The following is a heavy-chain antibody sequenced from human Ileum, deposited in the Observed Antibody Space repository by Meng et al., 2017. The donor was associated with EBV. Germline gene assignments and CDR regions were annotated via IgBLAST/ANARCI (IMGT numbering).Heavy chain of an antibody. CDR2: IWYDGSDE. Sequence: QGGLVEVGGGVAQRGWYLSRSCTGFGFTFSSHGMNGVRQAPGRGLEWVGLIWYDGSDEFYSDSVKGRFTISRDNSKNTVYLQMESLRVEDTAVYYCARQVPHDLWGQGTLVTVSS. CDR3: ARQVPHDL. V-gene: IGHV3-33*01. J-gene: IGHJ5*02. D-gene: IGHD4/OR15-4a*01. CDR1: GFTFSSHG.